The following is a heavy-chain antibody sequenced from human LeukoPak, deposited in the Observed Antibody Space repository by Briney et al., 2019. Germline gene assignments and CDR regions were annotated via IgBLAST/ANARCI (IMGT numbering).Heavy chain of an antibody. V-gene: IGHV3-21*01. CDR1: GLSFSNYA. CDR2: ISGSGDKT. Sequence: GGSLRLSCAVSGLSFSNYAMTWVRQAPGKGLEWVSGISGSGDKTHYADSVKGRFTISRDNAKNSLYLQMNSLRAEDTAVYYCASGNPPWRWGQGTLVTVSS. D-gene: IGHD1-14*01. J-gene: IGHJ4*02. CDR3: ASGNPPWR.